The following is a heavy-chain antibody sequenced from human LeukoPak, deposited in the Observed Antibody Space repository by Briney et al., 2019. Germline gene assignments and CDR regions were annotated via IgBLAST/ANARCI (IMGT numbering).Heavy chain of an antibody. Sequence: ASVKVSCKASGYTFTGYYMHWVRQAPGQGLEWMGWINPNSGGTNYAQKFQGRVTMTRDTSTSTVYMELSSLRSEDTAVYYCARGKRYSPFIWGQGTMVTVSS. CDR1: GYTFTGYY. CDR2: INPNSGGT. CDR3: ARGKRYSPFI. D-gene: IGHD2-15*01. J-gene: IGHJ3*02. V-gene: IGHV1-2*02.